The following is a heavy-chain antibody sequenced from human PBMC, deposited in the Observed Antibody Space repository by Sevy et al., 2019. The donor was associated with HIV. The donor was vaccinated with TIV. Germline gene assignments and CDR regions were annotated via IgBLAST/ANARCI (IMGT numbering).Heavy chain of an antibody. J-gene: IGHJ4*02. CDR2: ISYIGRT. D-gene: IGHD6-13*01. CDR3: VRDRIAAAGGYFDN. V-gene: IGHV4-61*01. CDR1: GGSLSSDSYY. Sequence: SETLSLTCTVSGGSLSSDSYYWSWIRQPPGKGLEWIGYISYIGRTNYNPSLKSRVTISVDTSKNQLSLRLTAVTAADTAGYYCVRDRIAAAGGYFDNWGQGTLVTVSS.